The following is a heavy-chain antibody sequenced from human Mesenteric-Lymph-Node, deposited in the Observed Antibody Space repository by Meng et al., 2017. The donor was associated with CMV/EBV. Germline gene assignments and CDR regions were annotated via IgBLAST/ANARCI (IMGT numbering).Heavy chain of an antibody. CDR1: GFPLTTSPVG. V-gene: IGHV2-5*02. CDR3: AQRRPYSGSWGGGDFDY. CDR2: IYWDDDK. Sequence: QITLKESGPTLVKPXQTFTPTCXFSGFPLTTSPVGVGWIRQPPGKALEWLALIYWDDDKRYSPSLKSRLTITHDPSKNQVVLTRTTMDPGDTATVYWAQRRPYSGSWGGGDFDYWGQGTLVTVSS. D-gene: IGHD3-10*01. J-gene: IGHJ4*02.